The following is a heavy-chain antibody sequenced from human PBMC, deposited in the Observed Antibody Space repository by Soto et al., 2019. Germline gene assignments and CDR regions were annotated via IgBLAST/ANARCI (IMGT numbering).Heavy chain of an antibody. Sequence: PGGSLRLSCAASGFTFSDYYMSWVRQAPGKGLEYVSYISGGGRTIYYADSVKGRFTISRDNAKNSLYLQMNSLRAEDTAVYYCARQSRNLDYWGQETLVTVSS. CDR2: ISGGGRTI. J-gene: IGHJ4*02. CDR1: GFTFSDYY. CDR3: ARQSRNLDY. V-gene: IGHV3-11*01.